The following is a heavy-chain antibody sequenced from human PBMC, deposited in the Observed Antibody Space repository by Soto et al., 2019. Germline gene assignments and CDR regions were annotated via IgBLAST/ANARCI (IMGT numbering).Heavy chain of an antibody. CDR1: VYTFTSYY. CDR2: INPNSGGT. V-gene: IGHV1-2*04. J-gene: IGHJ4*02. D-gene: IGHD4-17*01. CDR3: ARSWPDTVTTIQFDY. Sequence: GASVKVSCTASVYTFTSYYMHWVRQAPGQGLEWMGWINPNSGGTNYAQKFQGWVTMTRDTSISTAYMELSRLRSDDTAVYYCARSWPDTVTTIQFDYWGQGTLVTVSS.